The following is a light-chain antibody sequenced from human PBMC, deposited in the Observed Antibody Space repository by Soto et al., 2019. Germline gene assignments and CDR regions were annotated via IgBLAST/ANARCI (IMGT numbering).Light chain of an antibody. Sequence: EIVLTQSPATLSSFPGDRVTLSCRASRSVNNNYLAWYQQKPGQAPRLLIFGASSRATGIPDRFIGSGSGTEFILTISRLEPDDFAIYHCHQHGGSPETFGQGTKVDI. V-gene: IGKV3-20*01. J-gene: IGKJ1*01. CDR3: HQHGGSPET. CDR1: RSVNNNY. CDR2: GAS.